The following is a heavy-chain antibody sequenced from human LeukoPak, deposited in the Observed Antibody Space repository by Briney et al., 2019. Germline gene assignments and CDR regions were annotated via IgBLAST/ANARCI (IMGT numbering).Heavy chain of an antibody. CDR3: ASPFLTNDY. D-gene: IGHD3-3*01. J-gene: IGHJ4*02. V-gene: IGHV4-34*01. Sequence: SETLSLTCAVYGXSFSGYYWSWIRQPPGKGLEWIGEINHSGSTNYNPSLKSRVTISVDTSKNQFSLKLSSVTAADTAVYYCASPFLTNDYWGQGTLVTVSS. CDR1: GXSFSGYY. CDR2: INHSGST.